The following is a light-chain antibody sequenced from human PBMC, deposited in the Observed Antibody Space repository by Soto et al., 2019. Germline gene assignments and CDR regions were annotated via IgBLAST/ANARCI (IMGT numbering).Light chain of an antibody. Sequence: EIVLTQSPGTLSLSPGERATLTCRASQSVSSSYLAWYQQKPGQAPRLLIYGASTRATGIPDRFSGSGSGTDFTLTVRRLEPEDFAVYFCQQYSSPPQTFGQGTKVDIK. V-gene: IGKV3-20*01. CDR2: GAS. CDR3: QQYSSPPQT. J-gene: IGKJ1*01. CDR1: QSVSSSY.